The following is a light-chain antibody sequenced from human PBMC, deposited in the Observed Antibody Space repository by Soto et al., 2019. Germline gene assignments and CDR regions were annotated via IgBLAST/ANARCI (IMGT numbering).Light chain of an antibody. CDR1: SSDVGGYNY. CDR3: SSYAGGNYLRV. CDR2: AVS. J-gene: IGLJ2*01. Sequence: QSALTQPPSASGSPGQSVTISCTGTSSDVGGYNYVSWYQQHAGKAPKLMIYAVSKRPSGVPDRFSGSKSGNTASLTVSGLQAEDEADYYCSSYAGGNYLRVLGGGTQLTVL. V-gene: IGLV2-8*01.